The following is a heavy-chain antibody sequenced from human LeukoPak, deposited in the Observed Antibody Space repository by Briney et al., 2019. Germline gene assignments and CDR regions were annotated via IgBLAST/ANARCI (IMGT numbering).Heavy chain of an antibody. CDR1: GFTFSTYW. V-gene: IGHV3-74*01. CDR3: ARDLVLGSGSYGQ. CDR2: IHGDGTFT. Sequence: GRSLRLSCAASGFTFSTYWVHWVRPAPGKGLVWGSRIHGDGTFTTSADSVKGRFPISRDNAQNMVYLQMNSLRVEDTAVYYCARDLVLGSGSYGQWGQGTLVTVSS. J-gene: IGHJ4*02. D-gene: IGHD3-10*01.